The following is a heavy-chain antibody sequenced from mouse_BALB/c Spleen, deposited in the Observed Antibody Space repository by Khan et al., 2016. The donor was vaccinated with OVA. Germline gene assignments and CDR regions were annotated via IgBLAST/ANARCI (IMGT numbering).Heavy chain of an antibody. J-gene: IGHJ3*01. CDR2: ISPGSGDT. Sequence: QIQLVQSGAELARPGASVKLSCKASGYTFTDYYINWVKQRTGQGLVWIGEISPGSGDTYYNEKFKGKATLTADQSSTTAYMQLSSLTSEASAVYFCARRNYFGYTFAYWGQGTLVTVSA. V-gene: IGHV1-77*01. D-gene: IGHD1-2*01. CDR1: GYTFTDYY. CDR3: ARRNYFGYTFAY.